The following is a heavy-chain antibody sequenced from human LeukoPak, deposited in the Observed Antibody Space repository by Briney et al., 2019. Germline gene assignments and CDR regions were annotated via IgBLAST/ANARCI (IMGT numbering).Heavy chain of an antibody. CDR2: IYYSGST. Sequence: SETLSLTCTVSGGSISSYYWSWIRQPPGKGLEWIGYIYYSGSTYYNPSLKSRVTISVDKSKNQFSLKLSSVTAADTAVYYCARAGGYCSSTSCYPYYFDYWGQGTLVTVSS. CDR3: ARAGGYCSSTSCYPYYFDY. D-gene: IGHD2-2*03. J-gene: IGHJ4*02. V-gene: IGHV4-59*08. CDR1: GGSISSYY.